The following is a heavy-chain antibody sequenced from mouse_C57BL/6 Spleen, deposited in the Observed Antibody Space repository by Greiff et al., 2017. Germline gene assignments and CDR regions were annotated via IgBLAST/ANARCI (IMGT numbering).Heavy chain of an antibody. CDR3: TRTSTMITWDYFDY. CDR1: GYTFTDYE. D-gene: IGHD2-4*01. J-gene: IGHJ2*01. V-gene: IGHV1-15*01. Sequence: VQLQQSGAELVRPGASVTLSCKASGYTFTDYEMHWVKQTPVHGLEWIGAIDPETGGTASNQKFKGKAILTADKSSSTAYMELRSLTSEDSAVYYCTRTSTMITWDYFDYWGQGTTLTVSS. CDR2: IDPETGGT.